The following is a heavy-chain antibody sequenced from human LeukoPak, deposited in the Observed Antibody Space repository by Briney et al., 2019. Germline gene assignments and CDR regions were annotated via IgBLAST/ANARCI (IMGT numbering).Heavy chain of an antibody. J-gene: IGHJ4*02. CDR1: GDSIGTDY. CDR3: ARLDCISDKCYNY. V-gene: IGHV4-59*08. CDR2: INYSGST. D-gene: IGHD2-15*01. Sequence: PSETLPLTCIVSGDSIGTDYWSWVRQSPGKGLEWIGYINYSGSTEHNPSLKSRVTISVDRSKKQVSLKMTSVTAADTAVYYCARLDCISDKCYNYWGLGTLVTVSS.